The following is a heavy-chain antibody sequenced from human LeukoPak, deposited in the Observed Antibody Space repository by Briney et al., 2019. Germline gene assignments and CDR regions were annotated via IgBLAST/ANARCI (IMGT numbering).Heavy chain of an antibody. V-gene: IGHV4-59*01. Sequence: SETLSLTCTVSGDSISSYYWSWIRQPPGKGLEWIGYIYYSGSTNYNPSLKSRVTISVDTSKNQFSLKLSSVTAADTAVYYCARGVITGTYWFDPWGQGTLVTVSS. CDR3: ARGVITGTYWFDP. CDR1: GDSISSYY. J-gene: IGHJ5*02. CDR2: IYYSGST. D-gene: IGHD1-20*01.